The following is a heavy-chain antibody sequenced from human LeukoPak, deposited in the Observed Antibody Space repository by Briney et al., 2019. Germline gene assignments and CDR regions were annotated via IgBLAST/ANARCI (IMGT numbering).Heavy chain of an antibody. D-gene: IGHD3-16*01. J-gene: IGHJ6*02. V-gene: IGHV3-23*01. Sequence: GGSLRLSCVGSGFTSIAYALTWARQAPGKGLEWVSGISGGGVTTYYADSVKGRFTISRDNSKNTLYLQMNSLRADDTAIYYCARNQQLGGHSYHYYGIDVWGQGTTVTVSS. CDR3: ARNQQLGGHSYHYYGIDV. CDR2: ISGGGVTT. CDR1: GFTSIAYA.